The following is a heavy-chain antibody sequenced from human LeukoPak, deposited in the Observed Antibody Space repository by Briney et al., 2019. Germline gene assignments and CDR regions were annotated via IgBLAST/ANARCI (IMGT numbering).Heavy chain of an antibody. Sequence: SETLSLTCTVAGGSISSSSYYWGWIRQPPGKGLEWIGSIYYSGGTYYNPSLKSRVTISVDTSKNQFSLKLSSVTAADTAVYYCARLSYYYYGMDVWGQGTTVTVSS. J-gene: IGHJ6*02. CDR1: GGSISSSSYY. CDR2: IYYSGGT. CDR3: ARLSYYYYGMDV. V-gene: IGHV4-39*07.